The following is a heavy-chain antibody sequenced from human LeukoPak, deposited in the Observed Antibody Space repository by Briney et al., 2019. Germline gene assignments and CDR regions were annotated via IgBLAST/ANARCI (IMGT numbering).Heavy chain of an antibody. Sequence: PGGSLRLSCAASGFTFSSYGMHWVRQAPGKGLERVAVIWYDGSNKYYADSVKGRFTISRDNSKNTLYLQMNSLRAEDTAVYYCARGPIGYKNYYFDYWGQGTLVTVSS. CDR3: ARGPIGYKNYYFDY. D-gene: IGHD5-18*01. CDR2: IWYDGSNK. J-gene: IGHJ4*02. V-gene: IGHV3-33*01. CDR1: GFTFSSYG.